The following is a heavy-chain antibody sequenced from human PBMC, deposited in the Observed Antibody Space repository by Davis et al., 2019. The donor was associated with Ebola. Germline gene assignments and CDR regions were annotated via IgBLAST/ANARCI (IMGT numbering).Heavy chain of an antibody. CDR3: AREWVVPAAIPSYYYYYGMDV. CDR1: GGSISSSNW. J-gene: IGHJ6*02. CDR2: IYHSGSP. D-gene: IGHD2-2*02. Sequence: SETLSLTCAVSGGSISSSNWWSWVRQPPGKGLEWIGQIYHSGSPNYNPSLQSRVTISVDTSKNQFSLKLSSVTAADTAVYYCAREWVVPAAIPSYYYYYGMDVWGQGTTVTVSS. V-gene: IGHV4-4*02.